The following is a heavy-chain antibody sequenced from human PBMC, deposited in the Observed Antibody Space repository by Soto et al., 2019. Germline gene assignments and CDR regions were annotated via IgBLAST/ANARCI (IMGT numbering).Heavy chain of an antibody. V-gene: IGHV1-69*13. CDR1: GGTFSSYA. CDR3: AREDYGDYAGYYGMDV. Sequence: SVKVSCKASGGTFSSYAIGWVRQAPGQGLEWMGGIIPIFGTANYAQKFQGRVTITADESTSTAYMELSSLRSEDTAVYYCAREDYGDYAGYYGMDVWGQGTTVTVSS. J-gene: IGHJ6*02. D-gene: IGHD4-17*01. CDR2: IIPIFGTA.